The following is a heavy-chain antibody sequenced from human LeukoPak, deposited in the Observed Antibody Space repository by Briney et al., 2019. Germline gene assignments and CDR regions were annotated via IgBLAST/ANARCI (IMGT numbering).Heavy chain of an antibody. CDR1: GFTFDDYG. CDR2: INWNGGST. J-gene: IGHJ6*04. D-gene: IGHD3-10*02. Sequence: PPGGSLRLSCAASGFTFDDYGMSWVRQAPGKGLEWVSGINWNGGSTGYADSVKGRFTISRDNAKNSLYLQMNSLRAEDTAVYYCAELGITMIGGVWGKGTTVTISS. CDR3: AELGITMIGGV. V-gene: IGHV3-20*04.